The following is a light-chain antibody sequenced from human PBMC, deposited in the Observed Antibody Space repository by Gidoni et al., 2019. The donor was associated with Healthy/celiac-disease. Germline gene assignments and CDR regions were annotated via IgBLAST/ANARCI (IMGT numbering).Light chain of an antibody. Sequence: QLTHSPSTLSASVGDRVTITCRASQSISSWLAWYQQKPGKAPKLLIYKASSLESGVPSRFSGSGSGTEFTLTISSLQPDDFATYYCQQYNSYPVTFGQGTKLEIK. CDR1: QSISSW. CDR2: KAS. CDR3: QQYNSYPVT. J-gene: IGKJ2*01. V-gene: IGKV1-5*03.